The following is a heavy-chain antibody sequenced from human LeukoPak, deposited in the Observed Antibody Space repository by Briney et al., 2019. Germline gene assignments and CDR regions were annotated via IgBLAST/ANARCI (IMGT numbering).Heavy chain of an antibody. Sequence: PSETLSLTCAVYGGSFSRYYWSWIRQSPGKGLEWIAEIDHRGDTNYNPSVKSRVTISVDTSKNQFSLRVRSLSAADTAIYQCARAATIGETGYFDFWGQGTLVTVSS. CDR2: IDHRGDT. CDR1: GGSFSRYY. CDR3: ARAATIGETGYFDF. J-gene: IGHJ4*03. V-gene: IGHV4-34*01. D-gene: IGHD2-21*01.